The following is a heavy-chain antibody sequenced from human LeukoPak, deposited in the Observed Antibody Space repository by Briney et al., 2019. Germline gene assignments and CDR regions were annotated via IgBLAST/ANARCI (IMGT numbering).Heavy chain of an antibody. D-gene: IGHD2-2*01. CDR1: GYTFTGYY. CDR3: ARAPIDEDIVVVPAANQPPDY. J-gene: IGHJ4*02. V-gene: IGHV1-2*02. CDR2: INPNSGGT. Sequence: ASVKVSCKASGYTFTGYYMHWVRQAPGQGLEWMGWINPNSGGTNYAQKFQGRVTMTRDTSISTAYMELSRLRSDDTAVYYCARAPIDEDIVVVPAANQPPDYWGQGTLVTVSS.